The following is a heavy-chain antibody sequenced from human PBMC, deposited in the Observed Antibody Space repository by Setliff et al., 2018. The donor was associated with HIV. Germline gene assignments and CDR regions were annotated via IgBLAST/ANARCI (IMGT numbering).Heavy chain of an antibody. D-gene: IGHD3-16*01. CDR1: GYSISSGLY. Sequence: SETLSLTCNVSGYSISSGLYWGWIRQPPGKGLEWIGNIFHSGNTDQNPSLKSRVTMSVETSENQFSLRLNSVTAADTAVYYCARRTIWGDAFDIWGRGTMVTVSS. CDR3: ARRTIWGDAFDI. CDR2: IFHSGNT. J-gene: IGHJ3*02. V-gene: IGHV4-38-2*02.